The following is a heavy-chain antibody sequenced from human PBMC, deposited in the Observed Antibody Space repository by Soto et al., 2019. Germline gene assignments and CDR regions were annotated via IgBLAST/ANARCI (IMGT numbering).Heavy chain of an antibody. CDR2: IYFTGST. D-gene: IGHD4-17*01. CDR3: ARMTTVTTIDY. V-gene: IGHV4-61*01. Sequence: QVHLQESGPGLVKPSETLFLTCSVSGASVTSGSYYWSWVRQPPGKGLENIGYIYFTGSTNYNPPLKSRATISVDRSKIQFSLTLTSVTAADTAMYYCARMTTVTTIDYWGQGVPVSVSS. J-gene: IGHJ4*02. CDR1: GASVTSGSYY.